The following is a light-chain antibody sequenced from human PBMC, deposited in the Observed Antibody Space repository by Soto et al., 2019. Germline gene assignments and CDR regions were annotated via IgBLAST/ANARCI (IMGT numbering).Light chain of an antibody. Sequence: DVVMTQTPLSLSVAPGQRSSISCKSSQSLLHITGETFLFWYLQKPGQSPQLLIYEVSTRVSGVPDRFSGSGSGTDFTLEISRVETDDVGIYYCMQSTQLTPTFGQGTRLEIK. J-gene: IGKJ5*01. CDR1: QSLLHITGETF. CDR2: EVS. V-gene: IGKV2D-29*02. CDR3: MQSTQLTPT.